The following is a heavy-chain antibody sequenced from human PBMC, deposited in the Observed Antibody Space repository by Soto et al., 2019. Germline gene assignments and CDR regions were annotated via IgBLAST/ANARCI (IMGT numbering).Heavy chain of an antibody. CDR1: GYTFTSYA. J-gene: IGHJ4*02. CDR3: PRGRGGGASRGDY. D-gene: IGHD2-2*01. Sequence: QVQLVQSGAEEKKPGASVKVSCKASGYTFTSYAMHWVRQAPGQRLEWMGWINAGNGNTKYSQKFQGRVTITRDTSASTAKKEQDSLGYEDTAVYYWPRGRGGGASRGDYWGQGTLVTVSS. CDR2: INAGNGNT. V-gene: IGHV1-3*05.